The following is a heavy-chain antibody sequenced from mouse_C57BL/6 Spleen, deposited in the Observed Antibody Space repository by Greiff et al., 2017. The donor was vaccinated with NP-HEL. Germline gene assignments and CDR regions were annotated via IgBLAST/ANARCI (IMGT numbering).Heavy chain of an antibody. CDR3: TRSLYYGSSFDY. CDR1: GFTFSSYA. J-gene: IGHJ2*01. Sequence: EVKVVESGEGLVKPGGSLKLSCAASGFTFSSYAMSWVRQTPEKRLEWVAYISSGGDYIYYADTVKGRFTISRDNARNTLYLQMSSLKSEDTAMYYCTRSLYYGSSFDYWGQGTTLTVSS. V-gene: IGHV5-9-1*02. D-gene: IGHD1-1*01. CDR2: ISSGGDYI.